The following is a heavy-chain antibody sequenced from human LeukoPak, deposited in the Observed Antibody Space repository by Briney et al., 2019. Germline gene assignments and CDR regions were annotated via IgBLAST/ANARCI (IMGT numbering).Heavy chain of an antibody. Sequence: ASVKVSCKASGYTFTGYYMHWVRQAPGQGLEWMGWINPNNGGTNYAQKFQGRVTMTRDTSIGTAYMELSRLRSDDMAVYYCARTESKCTSTSCYTEDYWGQGTLVTVSS. CDR1: GYTFTGYY. CDR3: ARTESKCTSTSCYTEDY. V-gene: IGHV1-2*02. J-gene: IGHJ4*02. CDR2: INPNNGGT. D-gene: IGHD2-2*02.